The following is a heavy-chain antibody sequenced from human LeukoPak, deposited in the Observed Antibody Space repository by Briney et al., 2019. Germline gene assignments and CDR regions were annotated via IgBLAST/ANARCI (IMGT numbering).Heavy chain of an antibody. V-gene: IGHV1-24*01. J-gene: IGHJ4*02. D-gene: IGHD1-1*01. Sequence: GASVKVSCKASGGTFSRLTISWVRQAPGKGLEWMGGFDPEDGETIYAQKFQGRVTMTEDTSTDTAYMELSSLRSEDTAVYYCATIPTELAYYFDYWGQGTLVTVSS. CDR2: FDPEDGET. CDR3: ATIPTELAYYFDY. CDR1: GGTFSRLT.